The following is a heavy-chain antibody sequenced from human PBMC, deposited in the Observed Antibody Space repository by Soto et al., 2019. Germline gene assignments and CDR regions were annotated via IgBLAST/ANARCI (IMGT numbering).Heavy chain of an antibody. V-gene: IGHV3-30*15. J-gene: IGHJ6*02. CDR1: GFSFDTYA. Sequence: VPLLESGGGVVQPGKSLRLSCVASGFSFDTYAIHWVRQAPGKGLQWVALISYEGSNTYYADSVRGRFTISRDNSKNTLYLQMSTLRPEDSGVYYCARVTPGNNLYYFSGLDVWGQGTSVTVSS. CDR2: ISYEGSNT. CDR3: ARVTPGNNLYYFSGLDV. D-gene: IGHD1-1*01.